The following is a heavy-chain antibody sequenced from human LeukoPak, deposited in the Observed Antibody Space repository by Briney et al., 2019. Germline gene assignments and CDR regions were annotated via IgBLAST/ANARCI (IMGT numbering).Heavy chain of an antibody. Sequence: QAGGSLRLSCAASGFTFSSYAMSWVRQAPGKGLEWVSVIYSGGSTYYADSVKGRFTISRDNSKNTLYLQMNSLRAEDTAVYYCARVVVWQWLPGAFDIWGQGTVVTVSS. V-gene: IGHV3-66*01. CDR2: IYSGGST. J-gene: IGHJ3*02. CDR3: ARVVVWQWLPGAFDI. D-gene: IGHD6-19*01. CDR1: GFTFSSYA.